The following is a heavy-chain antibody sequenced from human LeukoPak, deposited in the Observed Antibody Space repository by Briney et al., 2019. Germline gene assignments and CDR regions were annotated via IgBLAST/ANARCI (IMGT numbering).Heavy chain of an antibody. CDR1: GYTFTGYY. J-gene: IGHJ4*02. D-gene: IGHD3-10*01. Sequence: ASVKVSCKASGYTFTGYYMHWVRQAPGQRLEWMGWINPNSGGTNYAQKFQGRVTMTRDTSISTAYMELSRLRSDDTAVYYCARPYYYGSGSPFDYWGQGTLVTVSS. CDR2: INPNSGGT. CDR3: ARPYYYGSGSPFDY. V-gene: IGHV1-2*02.